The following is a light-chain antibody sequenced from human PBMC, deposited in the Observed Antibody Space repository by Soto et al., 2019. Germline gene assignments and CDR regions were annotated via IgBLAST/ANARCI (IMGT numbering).Light chain of an antibody. Sequence: QSALTQPPSASGSPGQSVTISCTGTSSDVGGYNYVSWYQQHPGKAPRLMISEVTKRPSGVPDRFSGSKSGNTASLTVSGLQAGDEADYYCSSYAGSDYHVIFGGGTKLTVL. V-gene: IGLV2-8*01. CDR2: EVT. CDR3: SSYAGSDYHVI. CDR1: SSDVGGYNY. J-gene: IGLJ2*01.